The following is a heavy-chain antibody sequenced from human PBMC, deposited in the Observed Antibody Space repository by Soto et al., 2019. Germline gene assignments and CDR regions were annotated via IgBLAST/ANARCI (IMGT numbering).Heavy chain of an antibody. Sequence: SETLSLTCTVSGGSISSYYWGWIRQPPGKGLEWIGSIHYSGSTYYNPSLKSRVSISVDTTKNQFSLNLSSVTAADTAVYYCASPLGYCGGGTCYSYFDYWGQGTLVTVSS. CDR2: IHYSGST. D-gene: IGHD2-15*01. V-gene: IGHV4-39*01. CDR1: GGSISSYY. CDR3: ASPLGYCGGGTCYSYFDY. J-gene: IGHJ4*02.